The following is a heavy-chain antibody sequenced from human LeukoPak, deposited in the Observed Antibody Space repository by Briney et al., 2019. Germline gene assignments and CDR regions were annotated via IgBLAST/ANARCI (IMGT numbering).Heavy chain of an antibody. CDR1: GYTFTSYY. J-gene: IGHJ5*02. D-gene: IGHD1-26*01. CDR2: INPTSGST. CDR3: ARDNSVGDTAGWLDT. Sequence: ASVKVSCKASGYTFTSYYMHWVRQAPGQGLEWMGLINPTSGSTDYAQKFQGRVTMTRDTSTSTDYMEMSSLRSEDTAMYYCARDNSVGDTAGWLDTWGQGTLVTVSS. V-gene: IGHV1-46*01.